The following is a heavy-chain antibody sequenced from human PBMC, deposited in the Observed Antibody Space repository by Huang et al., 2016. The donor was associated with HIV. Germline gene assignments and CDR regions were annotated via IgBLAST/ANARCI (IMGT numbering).Heavy chain of an antibody. Sequence: QEQLQESGPGLVKPSETLSLTCTVSGGSIRSYYWSWIRQPPGKGLEWIGYIYYSGSTKYNPALKSRVTISVDTSKNQFSLKLTSVTAADTAVYYCARAPSYGTYHMDVWGLGTTVTVSS. CDR3: ARAPSYGTYHMDV. J-gene: IGHJ6*02. CDR1: GGSIRSYY. D-gene: IGHD3-10*01. CDR2: IYYSGST. V-gene: IGHV4-59*01.